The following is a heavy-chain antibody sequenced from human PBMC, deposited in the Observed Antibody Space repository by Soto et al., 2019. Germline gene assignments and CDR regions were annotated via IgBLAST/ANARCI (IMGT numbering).Heavy chain of an antibody. CDR2: IYYSGST. V-gene: IGHV4-59*01. CDR3: ARRYCSSNNCPFDP. CDR1: TDSIRSYY. Sequence: QVQLQESGPGLVKPSETLSLTCTVSTDSIRSYYWTWIRQPPGKGLEWIGYIYYSGSTSYNPSLKSRVTISLDTSKNQFSLKLSSVTAGDTAVYYCARRYCSSNNCPFDPWGQGTLVTVSS. D-gene: IGHD2-2*01. J-gene: IGHJ5*02.